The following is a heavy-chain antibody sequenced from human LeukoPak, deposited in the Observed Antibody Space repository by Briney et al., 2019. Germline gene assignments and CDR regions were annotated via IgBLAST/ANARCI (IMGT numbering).Heavy chain of an antibody. J-gene: IGHJ4*02. CDR3: AREWIPYSRDDY. V-gene: IGHV3-11*06. CDR1: GXTFSDYY. CDR2: ISSSSSYT. D-gene: IGHD6-13*01. Sequence: PGGSLRLSCAASGXTFSDYYLSWIRQAAGKGLESVSYISSSSSYTNYADSVKGRFTISRDNAKNSLYLQMNSLRAEDTAVYYCAREWIPYSRDDYWGQGTLVTVSS.